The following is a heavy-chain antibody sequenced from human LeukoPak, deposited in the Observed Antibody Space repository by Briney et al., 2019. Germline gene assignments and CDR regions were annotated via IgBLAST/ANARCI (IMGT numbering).Heavy chain of an antibody. V-gene: IGHV4-31*03. CDR2: IYYSGST. CDR1: GGSISSGGYY. J-gene: IGHJ5*02. CDR3: AREPGELGYCSSTSCYLDNNWFDP. Sequence: KPSETRSLTCTVSGGSISSGGYYWSWIRQHPGKGLEWIGYIYYSGSTYYNPSLKSRVTISVDTSKNQFSLKLSSVTAADTAVYYCAREPGELGYCSSTSCYLDNNWFDPWGQGTLVTVSS. D-gene: IGHD2-2*01.